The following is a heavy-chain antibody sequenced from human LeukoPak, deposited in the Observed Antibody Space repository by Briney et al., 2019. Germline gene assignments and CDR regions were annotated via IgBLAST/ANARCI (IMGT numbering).Heavy chain of an antibody. CDR1: GFTFSNAW. V-gene: IGHV3-15*01. CDR3: TTDGRHYGDLDY. J-gene: IGHJ4*02. CDR2: IKSKTDGGTT. D-gene: IGHD4-17*01. Sequence: GGSLRLSCAASGFTFSNAWMSWVRQAPGKGLEWVGRIKSKTDGGTTDYAAPVKGRFTTSRDDSKNTLYLQMNSLKTEDTAVYYCTTDGRHYGDLDYWGQGTLVTVSS.